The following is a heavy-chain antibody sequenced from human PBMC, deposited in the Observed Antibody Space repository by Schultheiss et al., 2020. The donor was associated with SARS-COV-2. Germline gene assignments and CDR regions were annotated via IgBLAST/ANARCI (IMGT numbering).Heavy chain of an antibody. CDR2: ISWDGGST. Sequence: GESLKISCAASGFTFSDYYMSWIRQAPGKGLEWVSLISWDGGSTYYADSVRGRFTISRDNAKSSLYLQMNSLRADDTAVYYCARHGQFSYHSGSYFMDYYGMDVWGQGTTVTVSS. CDR1: GFTFSDYY. CDR3: ARHGQFSYHSGSYFMDYYGMDV. D-gene: IGHD1-26*01. V-gene: IGHV3-11*01. J-gene: IGHJ6*02.